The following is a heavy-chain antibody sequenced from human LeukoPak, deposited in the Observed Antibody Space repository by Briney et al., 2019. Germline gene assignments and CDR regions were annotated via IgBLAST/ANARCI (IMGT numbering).Heavy chain of an antibody. J-gene: IGHJ5*02. D-gene: IGHD2-15*01. CDR1: GFTFSSYA. V-gene: IGHV3-23*01. CDR2: ISGSGGST. CDR3: ARQHRYCSAGSCYPRVGWFDP. Sequence: GGSLRLSCAASGFTFSSYAMSWVRQAPGKGLEWVSAISGSGGSTYYADSVKGRFTISRDNAKNSLYLQMNTLRAEDTAVYYCARQHRYCSAGSCYPRVGWFDPWGQGTLVTVSS.